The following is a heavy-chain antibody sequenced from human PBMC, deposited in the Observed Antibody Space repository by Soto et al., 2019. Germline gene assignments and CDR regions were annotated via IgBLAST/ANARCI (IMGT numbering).Heavy chain of an antibody. Sequence: QLQLQESGPGLVKPSETLSLTCTVSGGSISSSSYYWGWIRQPPGKGLEWIGSIYYSGSTYYNPSLKSRVTISVDTSKNQFSLKLSSVTAADTAVYYCASPINLDSSSWDYFDYWGQGTLVTVSS. V-gene: IGHV4-39*01. CDR3: ASPINLDSSSWDYFDY. CDR1: GGSISSSSYY. CDR2: IYYSGST. D-gene: IGHD6-13*01. J-gene: IGHJ4*02.